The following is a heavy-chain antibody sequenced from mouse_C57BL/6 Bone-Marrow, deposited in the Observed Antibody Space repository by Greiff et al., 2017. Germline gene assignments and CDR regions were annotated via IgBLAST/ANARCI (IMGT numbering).Heavy chain of an antibody. CDR3: ARFYGSSFAY. Sequence: VQLQQSGPVLVKPGASVKMSCKASGYTFTDYYMNWVKQSHGKSLEWIGVINPYNGGTSYNQKFKGKATLTVDKSSSTAYMELNSLTSEDSAVDYCARFYGSSFAYWGQGTLVTVSA. D-gene: IGHD1-1*01. J-gene: IGHJ3*01. V-gene: IGHV1-19*01. CDR2: INPYNGGT. CDR1: GYTFTDYY.